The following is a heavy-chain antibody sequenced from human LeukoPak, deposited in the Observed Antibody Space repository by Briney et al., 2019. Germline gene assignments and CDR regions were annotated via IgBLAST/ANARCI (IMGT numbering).Heavy chain of an antibody. V-gene: IGHV3-30-3*01. CDR3: ARDQYDSSGYYYLGHPYHYYYYGMDV. D-gene: IGHD3-22*01. CDR1: GFTFSSYA. CDR2: ISYDGSKK. J-gene: IGHJ6*02. Sequence: PGRSLRLSCAASGFTFSSYAMHWVRQAPGKGLEWVAVISYDGSKKYYADSVKGRFTISRDNSKNTLYLQMYSLRAEDTAVYYCARDQYDSSGYYYLGHPYHYYYYGMDVWGQGTTVTVSS.